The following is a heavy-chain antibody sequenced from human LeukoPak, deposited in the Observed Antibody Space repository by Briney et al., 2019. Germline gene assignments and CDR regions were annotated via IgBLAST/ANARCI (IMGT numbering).Heavy chain of an antibody. J-gene: IGHJ3*02. CDR3: ATTHLGYNVDIVATIRRGFAFDI. Sequence: SETLSLTCTVSGGSLSTYYWSWIRQPPGKGLEWIGFTHYSGSTNYNPSLKSRVTISVDTSKNQFSLRLSSVTAADTAVYYCATTHLGYNVDIVATIRRGFAFDIWGQGTMVTVSS. V-gene: IGHV4-59*12. D-gene: IGHD5-12*01. CDR1: GGSLSTYY. CDR2: THYSGST.